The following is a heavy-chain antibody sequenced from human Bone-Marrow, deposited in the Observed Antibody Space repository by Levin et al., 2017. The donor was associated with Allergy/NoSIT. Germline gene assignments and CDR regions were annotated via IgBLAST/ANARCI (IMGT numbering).Heavy chain of an antibody. Sequence: GASVKVSCEGSGYHFTGHYVHWVRQAPGHGLEWMGWINPSTGATDYTKKFQGRVTMTKDTSSDTVYMDLSTLTSDDAAVYFCAREPKDCDDGRKYRGGRFDYWGQGTLVIVSS. CDR3: AREPKDCDDGRKYRGGRFDY. D-gene: IGHD4-23*01. V-gene: IGHV1-2*02. CDR1: GYHFTGHY. CDR2: INPSTGAT. J-gene: IGHJ4*02.